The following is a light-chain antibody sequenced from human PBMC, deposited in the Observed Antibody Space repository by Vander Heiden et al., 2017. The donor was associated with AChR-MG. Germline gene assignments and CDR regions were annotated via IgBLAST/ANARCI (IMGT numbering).Light chain of an antibody. J-gene: IGKJ4*01. V-gene: IGKV3-11*01. Sequence: EIVLIPSPATLSLSPWERATLSCRASQSVRSYLAWYKQRPGQAPRLLIYDASSRATGIPARFSGSGYGTDFTLTISSREPEDFAVYYCQQRSYWPPLTFGGGAKVEIK. CDR1: QSVRSY. CDR2: DAS. CDR3: QQRSYWPPLT.